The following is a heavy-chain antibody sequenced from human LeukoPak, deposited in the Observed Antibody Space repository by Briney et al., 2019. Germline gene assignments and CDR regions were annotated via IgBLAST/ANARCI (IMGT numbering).Heavy chain of an antibody. J-gene: IGHJ4*02. D-gene: IGHD3-10*01. CDR3: AKEPASGSCFDY. Sequence: GGSLRLSCAASGFTFSDYYMSWIRQAPGKGLEWVSAISGSGGSTYYADSVKGRFTISRDNSKNTLYLQMNSLRAEDTALYYCAKEPASGSCFDYWGQGTLVTVSS. CDR1: GFTFSDYY. CDR2: ISGSGGST. V-gene: IGHV3-23*01.